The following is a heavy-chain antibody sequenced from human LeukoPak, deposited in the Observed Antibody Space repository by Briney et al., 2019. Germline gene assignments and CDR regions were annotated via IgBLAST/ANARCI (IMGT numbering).Heavy chain of an antibody. V-gene: IGHV1-69*13. CDR2: IIPIFGTA. CDR1: GYTFTGYY. D-gene: IGHD5-12*01. CDR3: ARGYSGYDRRGNYFDY. Sequence: GASVKVSCKASGYTFTGYYMHWVRQAPGQGLEWMGGIIPIFGTANYAQKFQGRVTITADESTSTAYMELSSLRSEDTAVYYCARGYSGYDRRGNYFDYWGQGTLVTVSS. J-gene: IGHJ4*02.